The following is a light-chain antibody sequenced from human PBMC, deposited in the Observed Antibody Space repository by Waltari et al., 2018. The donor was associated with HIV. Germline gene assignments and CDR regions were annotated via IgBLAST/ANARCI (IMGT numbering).Light chain of an antibody. CDR3: QQYNNWPALT. Sequence: EIVMTQSPGTLSVSPGEGATLSCRASQSVSSNVAWYQQKPGQAPRLLIYGASTRDTGIPARFSGSGSGTEFTLTISSLQSEDFAVYYCQQYNNWPALTFGRGTKVEIK. J-gene: IGKJ4*01. CDR2: GAS. V-gene: IGKV3-15*01. CDR1: QSVSSN.